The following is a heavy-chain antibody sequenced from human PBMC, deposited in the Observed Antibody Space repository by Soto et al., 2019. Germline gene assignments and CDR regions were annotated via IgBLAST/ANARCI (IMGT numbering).Heavy chain of an antibody. CDR1: QYTFTNYY. CDR3: ATSSDWSPLLDY. Sequence: VKVSCKASQYTFTNYYLHWVRQAPGQRPEWMGWINSGGGTIYAQKFQGRLTMTRDTSITTAYMELSRLSSDDTAFYYCATSSDWSPLLDYWGQGTLVTVSS. V-gene: IGHV1-2*02. D-gene: IGHD6-19*01. J-gene: IGHJ4*02. CDR2: INSGGGT.